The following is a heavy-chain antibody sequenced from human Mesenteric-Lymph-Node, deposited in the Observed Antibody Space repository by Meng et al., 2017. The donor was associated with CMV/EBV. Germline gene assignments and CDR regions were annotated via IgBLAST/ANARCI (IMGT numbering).Heavy chain of an antibody. D-gene: IGHD4-17*01. CDR3: ARLKRDSGDPYHYFDY. CDR1: GGSISGHY. V-gene: IGHV4-59*08. CDR2: IYYSGST. Sequence: SGGSISGHYWSWIRQPPGKGLEWIAYIYYSGSTDYTPSLKSRVTISVDTSKNQFSLKVSSVTAADTAVYYCARLKRDSGDPYHYFDYWGQGTLVTVSS. J-gene: IGHJ4*02.